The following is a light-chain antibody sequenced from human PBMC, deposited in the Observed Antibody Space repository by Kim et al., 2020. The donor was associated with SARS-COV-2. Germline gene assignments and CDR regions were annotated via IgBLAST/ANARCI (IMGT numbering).Light chain of an antibody. CDR2: RSN. CDR1: SNNVGYQG. J-gene: IGLJ3*02. CDR3: SAWDSSLRAWV. V-gene: IGLV10-54*01. Sequence: QAGLTQQPSVSKGLRQTATPTCTGNSNNVGYQGAAWLQQHPGHPPKLLSYRSNNRPSGISERLSASRSGNTASLTISGLQPEDEADYYCSAWDSSLRAWVFGGGTQLTVL.